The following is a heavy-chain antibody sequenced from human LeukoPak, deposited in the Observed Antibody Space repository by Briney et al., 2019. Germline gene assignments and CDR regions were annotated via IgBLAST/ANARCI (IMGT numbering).Heavy chain of an antibody. V-gene: IGHV1-2*02. CDR1: GYTFTGYY. D-gene: IGHD6-19*01. Sequence: ASVKVSCKASGYTFTGYYMHWVRQAPGQGLEWMGWINPNSGGTNYAQKFQGRVTMPRDTSISTAYMELSRLRSDDTAVYYCARETDRRGSSGWFRKQFDYWRQGTLVTVSS. CDR3: ARETDRRGSSGWFRKQFDY. CDR2: INPNSGGT. J-gene: IGHJ4*02.